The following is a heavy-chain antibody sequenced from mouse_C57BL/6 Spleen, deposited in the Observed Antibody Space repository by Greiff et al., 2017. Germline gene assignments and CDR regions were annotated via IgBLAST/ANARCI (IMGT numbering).Heavy chain of an antibody. D-gene: IGHD1-1*01. J-gene: IGHJ1*03. CDR2: ISDGGSYT. CDR1: GFTFSSYA. Sequence: VQLKESGGGLVKPGGSLKLSCAASGFTFSSYAMSWVRQTPEKRLEWVATISDGGSYTYYPDNVKGRFTISRDNAKNHLYLQMSHLKSEDTAMYYCARDQGGITTVVDWYFDVWGTGTTVTVSS. V-gene: IGHV5-4*01. CDR3: ARDQGGITTVVDWYFDV.